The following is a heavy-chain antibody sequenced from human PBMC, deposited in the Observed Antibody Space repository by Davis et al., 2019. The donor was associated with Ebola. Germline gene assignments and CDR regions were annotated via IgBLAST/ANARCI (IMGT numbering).Heavy chain of an antibody. J-gene: IGHJ4*02. CDR3: ARAQFPTTSDH. D-gene: IGHD1-1*01. CDR2: MNAKSGNT. CDR1: GYTFTCCE. Sequence: ASVKVSCKAAGYTFTCCEINWVRQTTGQGLEWLGFMNAKSGNTGYAQNVQGRVTMTTDTSTSTAYMEVGSLRSDDTAVYYCARAQFPTTSDHWGQGTLVTVSS. V-gene: IGHV1-8*01.